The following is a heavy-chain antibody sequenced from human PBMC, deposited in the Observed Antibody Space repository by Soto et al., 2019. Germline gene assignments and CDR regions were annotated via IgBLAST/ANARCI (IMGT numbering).Heavy chain of an antibody. V-gene: IGHV3-9*01. CDR1: GFTFDDYA. CDR2: ISWNSGST. J-gene: IGHJ4*02. Sequence: SLRLSCAASGFTFDDYAMHWVRQVPGKGLEWVSGISWNSGSTGYADSVKGRFTIARDNAKNSPYLQMNSLRAEDTALYYCSKGPNSGWYSYYFDYWGQGTLVTVSS. D-gene: IGHD6-19*01. CDR3: SKGPNSGWYSYYFDY.